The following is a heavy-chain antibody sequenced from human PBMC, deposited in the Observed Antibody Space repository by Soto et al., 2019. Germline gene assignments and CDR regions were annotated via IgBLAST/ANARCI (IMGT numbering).Heavy chain of an antibody. Sequence: PGESLTISCKGSGYSFTSYWIGWVRQMPGKGLEWMGIIYPGDSDTRYSPSFQGQVTISRDNSKNTQYLQMNSLRAEDTAVYYCARDYYRFNSGYGFSMDVWGQGTTVTVSS. J-gene: IGHJ6*02. CDR3: ARDYYRFNSGYGFSMDV. V-gene: IGHV5-51*01. CDR2: IYPGDSDT. CDR1: GYSFTSYW. D-gene: IGHD5-12*01.